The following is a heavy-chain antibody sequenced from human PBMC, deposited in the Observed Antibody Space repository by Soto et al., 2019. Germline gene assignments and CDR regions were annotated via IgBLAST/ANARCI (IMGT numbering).Heavy chain of an antibody. CDR1: GGSISSYY. Sequence: QVQLQESGPGLVKPSETLSLTCTVSGGSISSYYWSWIRQPPGKGLEWIGYIYFRGSTNYNPSLKSRVTIPVATSKNQFSLKLSSVTAADTAVYYCASHMVRGVPFGYWGQGTLVTVSS. J-gene: IGHJ4*02. CDR2: IYFRGST. CDR3: ASHMVRGVPFGY. D-gene: IGHD3-10*01. V-gene: IGHV4-59*08.